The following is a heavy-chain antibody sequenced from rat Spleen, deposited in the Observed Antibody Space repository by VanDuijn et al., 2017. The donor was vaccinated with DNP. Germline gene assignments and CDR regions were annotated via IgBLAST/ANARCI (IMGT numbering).Heavy chain of an antibody. V-gene: IGHV5-17*01. CDR3: ARQYSGPRFAY. J-gene: IGHJ3*01. D-gene: IGHD4-3*01. CDR2: ISYDGFRT. CDR1: GFTFSDYA. Sequence: EVQLVESGGGLLQPGRSLKLSCAASGFTFSDYAMVWVRQAPKKGLEWVATISYDGFRTYHRDSVKGRFTISRDNSKSTLYLQMNSLRSEDTATYYGARQYSGPRFAYWGQGTLVTVSS.